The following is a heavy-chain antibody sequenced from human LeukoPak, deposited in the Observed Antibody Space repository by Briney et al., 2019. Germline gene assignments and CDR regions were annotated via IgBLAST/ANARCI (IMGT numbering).Heavy chain of an antibody. D-gene: IGHD4-23*01. V-gene: IGHV4-59*01. J-gene: IGHJ4*02. CDR2: IYYTGAT. CDR1: GGSISGYY. Sequence: SETLSLTCTVSGGSISGYYWSWIRQPPGKGVEGIAYIYYTGATNYNPSLKSRVTISVDTSKNQFSLKLSSVTAADTAVYYCARGDYGGYSGPADYWGQGTLVTVSS. CDR3: ARGDYGGYSGPADY.